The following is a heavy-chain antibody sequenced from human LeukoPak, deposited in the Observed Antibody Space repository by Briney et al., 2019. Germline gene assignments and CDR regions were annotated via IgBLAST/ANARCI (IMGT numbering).Heavy chain of an antibody. V-gene: IGHV4-4*07. J-gene: IGHJ4*02. CDR3: AREYDSSGYPFDY. D-gene: IGHD3-22*01. CDR1: GGSISFYY. Sequence: PSETLSHTCTVSGGSISFYYWSWIRQPAGKGLEWIGRVYSSGSTNYNPSLKSRVTMSVDTSKNQFSLKLTSVTAADTAVYYCAREYDSSGYPFDYWGQGTLVTVSS. CDR2: VYSSGST.